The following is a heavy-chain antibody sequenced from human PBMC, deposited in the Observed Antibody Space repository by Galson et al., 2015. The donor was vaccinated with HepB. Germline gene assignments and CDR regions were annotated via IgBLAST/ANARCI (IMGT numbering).Heavy chain of an antibody. Sequence: SVKVSCKASGYTFTGYYMHWVRQAPGQGLEWMGRINPNSGGTNYAQKFQGRVTMTRDTSISTAYMELSRLRSDDTAVYYCARDRVGAMYYYYYGMDVWGQGTTVTVSS. CDR2: INPNSGGT. CDR1: GYTFTGYY. J-gene: IGHJ6*02. D-gene: IGHD1-26*01. CDR3: ARDRVGAMYYYYYGMDV. V-gene: IGHV1-2*06.